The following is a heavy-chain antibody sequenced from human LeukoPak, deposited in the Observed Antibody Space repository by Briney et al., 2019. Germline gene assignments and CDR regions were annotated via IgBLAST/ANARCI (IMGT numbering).Heavy chain of an antibody. CDR2: INPSGGST. V-gene: IGHV1-46*01. CDR1: GYTFTSYY. Sequence: ASVKVSCKASGYTFTSYYMHWVRQAPGQGLEWMGIINPSGGSTSYAQKFQGRVTMTRDTSTSTVYMELSSLRSEDTAVYYCARDLGAHSYDSSGYYWGQGTLVTVSS. J-gene: IGHJ4*02. CDR3: ARDLGAHSYDSSGYY. D-gene: IGHD3-22*01.